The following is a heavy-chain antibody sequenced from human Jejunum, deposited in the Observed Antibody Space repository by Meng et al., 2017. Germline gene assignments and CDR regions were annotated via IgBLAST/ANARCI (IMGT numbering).Heavy chain of an antibody. Sequence: EVRLVEAGGNLVQPGGSLRLSCAAFGFTFSDHYMDWVRQAPGKGLEWVGRIRKKVNSYTTEYAASVKGRFTISRDDSENSLYLQMSSLKTEDTAVYYCARGNPYYFDNWGQGTLVTVSS. V-gene: IGHV3-72*01. J-gene: IGHJ4*02. CDR1: GFTFSDHY. CDR3: ARGNPYYFDN. D-gene: IGHD1-14*01. CDR2: IRKKVNSYTT.